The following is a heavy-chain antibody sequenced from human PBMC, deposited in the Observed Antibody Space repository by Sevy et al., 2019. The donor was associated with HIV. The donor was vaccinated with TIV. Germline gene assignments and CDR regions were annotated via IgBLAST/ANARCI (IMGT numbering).Heavy chain of an antibody. Sequence: ASVKVSCKVSGYTLSELSMHWVRLAPGKGLEWMGSFDPEDEETTYAQKFQGRVTMTEDTFKDTAYMELSSLRSEETAVYYCATTKDYYDSSGSPFDYWGQGTLVTVSS. CDR2: FDPEDEET. CDR3: ATTKDYYDSSGSPFDY. J-gene: IGHJ4*02. D-gene: IGHD3-22*01. CDR1: GYTLSELS. V-gene: IGHV1-24*01.